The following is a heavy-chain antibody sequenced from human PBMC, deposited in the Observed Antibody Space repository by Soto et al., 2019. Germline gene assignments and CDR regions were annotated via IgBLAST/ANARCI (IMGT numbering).Heavy chain of an antibody. V-gene: IGHV1-69*12. CDR2: IITIFGTA. CDR3: ARDEMVVATGSRTWHYYYGMDV. CDR1: GGTFSTYA. D-gene: IGHD2-15*01. J-gene: IGHJ6*02. Sequence: QVQLVQSGAEVKKPGSSVKVSCKSSGGTFSTYAISWVRQAPGQGLEWMGGIITIFGTANYAQKFQGRVTITADESTTTAYMEVISLRSEDTAVYYCARDEMVVATGSRTWHYYYGMDVWGQGTTVTVSS.